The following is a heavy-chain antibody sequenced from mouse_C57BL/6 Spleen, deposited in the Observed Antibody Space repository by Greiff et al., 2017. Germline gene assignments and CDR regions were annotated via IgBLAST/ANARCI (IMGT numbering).Heavy chain of an antibody. V-gene: IGHV5-4*01. Sequence: EVKLVESGGGLVKPGGSLKLSCAASGFTFSSYAMSWVRQTPEKRLEWVATISDGGSHTYYPDNVKGRFTISRDNAKNNLYLQMSHLKSEDTAMYYCARDAQLGNYFDYWGQGTTLTVSS. CDR3: ARDAQLGNYFDY. CDR1: GFTFSSYA. CDR2: ISDGGSHT. J-gene: IGHJ2*01. D-gene: IGHD4-1*02.